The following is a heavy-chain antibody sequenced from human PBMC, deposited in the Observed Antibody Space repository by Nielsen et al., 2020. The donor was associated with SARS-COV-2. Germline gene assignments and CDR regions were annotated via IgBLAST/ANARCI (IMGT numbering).Heavy chain of an antibody. CDR1: GYTFISYD. CDR2: ISAYNGNT. Sequence: ASVKVSCKASGYTFISYDISWVRQAPGQGLEWMGWISAYNGNTNYAQKLQGRVTMTTDTSTSTAYMELRSLRSDDTAVYYCARDLVSDAYYGSGSYYNWFDPWGQGTLVTVSS. D-gene: IGHD3-10*01. J-gene: IGHJ5*02. CDR3: ARDLVSDAYYGSGSYYNWFDP. V-gene: IGHV1-18*01.